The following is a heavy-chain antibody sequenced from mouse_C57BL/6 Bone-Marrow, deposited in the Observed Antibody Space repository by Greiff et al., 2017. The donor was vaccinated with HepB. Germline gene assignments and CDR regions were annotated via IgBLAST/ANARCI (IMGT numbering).Heavy chain of an antibody. CDR3: ARRDDSAWFAY. J-gene: IGHJ3*01. CDR2: ISSGSSTI. Sequence: EVHLVESGGGLVKPGGSLKLSCAASGFTFSDYGMHWVRQAPEKGLEWVAYISSGSSTIYYADTVKGRFTISRDNAKNTLFLQMTSLRSEDTAMYYCARRDDSAWFAYWGQGTLVTVSA. CDR1: GFTFSDYG. V-gene: IGHV5-17*01. D-gene: IGHD2-4*01.